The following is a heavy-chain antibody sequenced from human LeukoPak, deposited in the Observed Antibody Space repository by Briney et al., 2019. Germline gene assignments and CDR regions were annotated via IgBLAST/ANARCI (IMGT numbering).Heavy chain of an antibody. J-gene: IGHJ4*02. D-gene: IGHD6-13*01. CDR3: ARAPQDGSNWSHYFDH. Sequence: SETLSLTCTVSGGSISTYYWSWIRQPPGKRLEWIGYIYYIGSTNYNPSLNNRVTISIDRSRNQFSLKLNSVTPADTAVYYCARAPQDGSNWSHYFDHWGRGTLVTVSS. CDR1: GGSISTYY. CDR2: IYYIGST. V-gene: IGHV4-59*01.